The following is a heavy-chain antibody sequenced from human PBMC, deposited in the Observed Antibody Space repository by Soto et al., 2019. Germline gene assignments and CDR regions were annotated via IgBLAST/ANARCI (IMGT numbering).Heavy chain of an antibody. D-gene: IGHD1-26*01. Sequence: SVKVSCKASGGIFSRYAISWVRQAPVQGLEWMGGIIPIFGTPNYAQKFQGRVTITADESTSTGYMELSSLRSEDTAVYYCARGPYSGSYYDYYFAMDVWGQGTTVTVSS. CDR3: ARGPYSGSYYDYYFAMDV. J-gene: IGHJ6*02. CDR2: IIPIFGTP. CDR1: GGIFSRYA. V-gene: IGHV1-69*01.